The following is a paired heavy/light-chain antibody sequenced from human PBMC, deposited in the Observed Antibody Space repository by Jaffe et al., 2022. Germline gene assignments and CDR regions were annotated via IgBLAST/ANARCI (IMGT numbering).Light chain of an antibody. CDR1: NSNIGSET. V-gene: IGLV1-44*01. Sequence: QSVLTQPPSASGTPGQRVTISCSGSNSNIGSETVNWYHQLPGTAPKLLIYENNQRPSGVPDRFSGSKSGTSASLAISELQSDDEADYYCASWDASLNGWLFGGGTKLTVL. CDR2: ENN. J-gene: IGLJ2*01. CDR3: ASWDASLNGWL.
Heavy chain of an antibody. CDR3: AKAGLYDILTGYSIIPGEYYFDD. V-gene: IGHV3-30*02. J-gene: IGHJ4*02. D-gene: IGHD3-9*01. Sequence: QVQLVESGGGVVQPGGSLRLSCAASGFTFRSYAMHWVRQVPGKGLDWVSFIRYDGSNAYYADSVKGRFTISRDNSMNTLYLQMNSLRPEDTAIYYCAKAGLYDILTGYSIIPGEYYFDDWGQGTLATVSS. CDR1: GFTFRSYA. CDR2: IRYDGSNA.